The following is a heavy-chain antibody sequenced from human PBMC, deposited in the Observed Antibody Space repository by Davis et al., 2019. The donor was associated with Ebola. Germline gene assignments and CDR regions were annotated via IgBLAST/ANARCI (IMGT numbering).Heavy chain of an antibody. CDR2: INHSGNT. CDR1: GESFRGYY. V-gene: IGHV4-34*01. CDR3: ARARSGWDEIDAFDI. D-gene: IGHD6-19*01. Sequence: SETLSLTCAVYGESFRGYYWSWIRQPPGKGLEWIGEINHSGNTNYNPSLKSRVTISVDTSKNQFSLKLSSVTAADTAVYYCARARSGWDEIDAFDIWGQGTMVTVSS. J-gene: IGHJ3*02.